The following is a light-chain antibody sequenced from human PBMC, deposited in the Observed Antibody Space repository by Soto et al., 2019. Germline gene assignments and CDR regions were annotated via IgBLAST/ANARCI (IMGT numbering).Light chain of an antibody. CDR3: SSYISDTARV. CDR2: EVS. V-gene: IGLV2-14*01. J-gene: IGLJ1*01. CDR1: SSDVGGYNY. Sequence: QSALTQPASVSGSPGQSITISCTGTSSDVGGYNYVSWYQQNPGKAPKLMIFEVSNRPSGVSNRFSGSKSGNTASLTISGLQAEDEADYYCSSYISDTARVFGTGTKVTV.